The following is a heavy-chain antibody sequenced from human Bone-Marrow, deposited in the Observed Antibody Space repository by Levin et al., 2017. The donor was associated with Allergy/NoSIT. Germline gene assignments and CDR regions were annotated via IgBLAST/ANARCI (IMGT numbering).Heavy chain of an antibody. J-gene: IGHJ6*03. CDR3: ARDFSSVEGNFYYYTDV. CDR1: GGSFTTFT. CDR2: IIPIFDKT. Sequence: SVKVSCKASGGSFTTFTISWLRQAPGQRLEWMGRIIPIFDKTNYAQKFQGRITITADKSTTTAFMELTSLKSDDTAVYYCARDFSSVEGNFYYYTDVWGGGTTVTVSS. V-gene: IGHV1-69*08. D-gene: IGHD4-23*01.